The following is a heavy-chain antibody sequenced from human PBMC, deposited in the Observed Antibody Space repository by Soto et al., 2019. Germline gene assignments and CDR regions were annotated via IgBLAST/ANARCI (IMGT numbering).Heavy chain of an antibody. CDR2: ISGTTNYI. CDR1: GFTFSSYA. CDR3: ARESEDLTSNFDY. J-gene: IGHJ4*02. V-gene: IGHV3-21*06. Sequence: PGGSLRLSCAASGFTFSSYAMNWVRQAPGKGLEWVSSISGTTNYIYYGDSMKGRFTISRDNAKNSLYLEMNSLRAEDTAVYYCARESEDLTSNFDYWGQGTLVTVSS.